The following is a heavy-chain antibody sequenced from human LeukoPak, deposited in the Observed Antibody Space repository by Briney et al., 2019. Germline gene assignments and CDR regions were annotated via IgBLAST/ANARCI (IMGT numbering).Heavy chain of an antibody. D-gene: IGHD3-3*01. CDR2: ISWNSGSK. CDR3: ARDWSVYYDFWSPFYMDV. J-gene: IGHJ6*03. V-gene: IGHV3-9*01. CDR1: GFTFDDYA. Sequence: GRSLRLSCAASGFTFDDYAMHWVRQAPGKGLEWVSGISWNSGSKGYADSVKGRFTISRDNAKNSLYLQMISLRAEDTAVYYCARDWSVYYDFWSPFYMDVWGKGTTVTVSS.